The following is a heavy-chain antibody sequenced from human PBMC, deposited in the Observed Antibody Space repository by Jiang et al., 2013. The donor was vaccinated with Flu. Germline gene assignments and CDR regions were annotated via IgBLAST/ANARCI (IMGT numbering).Heavy chain of an antibody. Sequence: QTLSLTCAISGDSVSSNSVAWNWIRQSPSRGLEWLGRTYYRSKWYNDYAVSVKSRITISPDISKNQFSLQLNSVTPEDTAVYYCARAAVDNWFHPVGPGNTGHRLL. CDR3: ARAAVDNWFHP. J-gene: IGHJ5*02. CDR1: GDSVSSNSVA. V-gene: IGHV6-1*01. D-gene: IGHD4-23*01. CDR2: TYYRSKWYN.